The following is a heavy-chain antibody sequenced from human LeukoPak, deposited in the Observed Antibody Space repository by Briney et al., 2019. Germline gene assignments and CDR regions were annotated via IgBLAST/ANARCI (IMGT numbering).Heavy chain of an antibody. CDR1: GDSIISYF. CDR2: IYYIGST. D-gene: IGHD6-6*01. CDR3: ARRSPSLDWFDP. J-gene: IGHJ5*02. V-gene: IGHV4-59*01. Sequence: PWETLSLTCTVSGDSIISYFWSWIRQPPGKGLEWIGYIYYIGSTTYNPSLKSRVTMSVDTSKNQFSLKLSSVTAADTAVYYCARRSPSLDWFDPWGQGTLVTVSS.